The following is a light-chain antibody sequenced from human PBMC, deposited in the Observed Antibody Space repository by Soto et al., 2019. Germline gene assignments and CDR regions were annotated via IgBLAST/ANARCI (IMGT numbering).Light chain of an antibody. Sequence: DIVMTQSPLSLPVTPGEPASISCRSSQSLLHSNGYTFLDWYQQKPGQAPRLLIYGASSRATGIPDRFSGSGSGTDFTLTISRLEPEDFAVYYCQQYGSSPPITFGQGTRLEI. J-gene: IGKJ5*01. CDR1: QSLLHSNGYTF. CDR3: QQYGSSPPIT. V-gene: IGKV3-20*01. CDR2: GAS.